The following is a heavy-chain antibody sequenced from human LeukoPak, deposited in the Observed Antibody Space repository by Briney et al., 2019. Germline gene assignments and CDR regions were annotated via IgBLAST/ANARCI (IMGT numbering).Heavy chain of an antibody. CDR1: GFTFSSYA. CDR2: ISGSGGST. J-gene: IGHJ4*02. Sequence: PGGSLRLSCAASGFTFSSYAMSWVRQAPGKGLEWVSAISGSGGSTYYADSVEGRFTISRDNSKNTLYLQMNSLRAEDTAVYYCAKDWANDYGDYVPFFDYWGQGTLVTVSS. V-gene: IGHV3-23*01. CDR3: AKDWANDYGDYVPFFDY. D-gene: IGHD4-17*01.